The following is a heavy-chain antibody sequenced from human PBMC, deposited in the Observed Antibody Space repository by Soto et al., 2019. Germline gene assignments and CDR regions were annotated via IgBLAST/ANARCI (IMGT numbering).Heavy chain of an antibody. CDR3: AGQPTAGSYYDLGSYYYYYAMDV. D-gene: IGHD3-10*01. Sequence: PSETLSLTCTVSGGSISSYYWSWIRQPPGKGLEWIGYFYYSGSTNYNPSLKSRVTISVDTSKNQFSLKLSSVTAADTAVYYCAGQPTAGSYYDLGSYYYYYAMDVWGQGTKVTVSS. CDR1: GGSISSYY. CDR2: FYYSGST. V-gene: IGHV4-59*01. J-gene: IGHJ6*02.